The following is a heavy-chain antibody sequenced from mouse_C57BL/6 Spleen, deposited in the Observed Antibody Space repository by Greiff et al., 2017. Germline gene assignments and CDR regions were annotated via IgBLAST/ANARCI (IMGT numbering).Heavy chain of an antibody. J-gene: IGHJ3*01. Sequence: VQLKQPGAELVKPGASVKLSCKASGYTFTSYWMHWVKQRPGQGLEWIGMIHPNSGSTNYNEKFKSKATLTVDKSSSTAYMQLSSLTSEDSAVYYCARSGGLGREFAYWGQGTLVTVSA. CDR3: ARSGGLGREFAY. D-gene: IGHD4-1*01. CDR1: GYTFTSYW. CDR2: IHPNSGST. V-gene: IGHV1-64*01.